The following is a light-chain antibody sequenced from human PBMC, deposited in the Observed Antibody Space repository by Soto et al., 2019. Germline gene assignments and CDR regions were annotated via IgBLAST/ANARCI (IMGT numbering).Light chain of an antibody. V-gene: IGKV1-27*01. Sequence: DIQMTQSPSSLSASVGDRVTITCRASQDINNYLAWYQHNPGKVPKPLIYAASTLRSGVPSRFSGSGSGTDFTLAISSLQPEDVATYYCQNYNTVPPVTFGPGTKVDV. CDR2: AAS. J-gene: IGKJ3*01. CDR3: QNYNTVPPVT. CDR1: QDINNY.